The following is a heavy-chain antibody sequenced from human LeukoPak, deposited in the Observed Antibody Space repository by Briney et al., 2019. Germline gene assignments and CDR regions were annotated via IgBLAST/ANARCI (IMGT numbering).Heavy chain of an antibody. CDR2: ISGSGGST. J-gene: IGHJ4*02. V-gene: IGHV3-23*01. Sequence: GGSLRLSCAASGFTFSSYAMSWVRQAPGKGLEWVSAISGSGGSTYYADSVKGRFTISRDNSKNTLYLQMNSLRAEDTAVYYCANGASGSYYPPLFDYWGQGTLVTVSS. CDR1: GFTFSSYA. D-gene: IGHD3-10*01. CDR3: ANGASGSYYPPLFDY.